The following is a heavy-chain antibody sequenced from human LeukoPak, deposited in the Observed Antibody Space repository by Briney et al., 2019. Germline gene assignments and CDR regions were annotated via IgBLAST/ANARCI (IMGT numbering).Heavy chain of an antibody. CDR3: ARLPAAIGYYYYYYMDV. V-gene: IGHV4-34*01. D-gene: IGHD2-2*01. CDR1: GRSFSGYY. J-gene: IGHJ6*03. CDR2: INHSGST. Sequence: NSSDTQSLTCALYGRSFSGYYWSWIRHPPGKGREWIREINHSGSTNYNPFLKSRVTISVDTSKSQFSLKLSSVTAEDTAVYYCARLPAAIGYYYYYYMDVWGKGTTVTVSS.